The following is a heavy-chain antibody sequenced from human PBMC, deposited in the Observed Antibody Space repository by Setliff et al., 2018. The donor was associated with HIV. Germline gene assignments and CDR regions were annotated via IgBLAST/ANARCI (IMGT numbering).Heavy chain of an antibody. D-gene: IGHD2-15*01. CDR3: AREHCRGGSCNGFDI. CDR2: IYISGTT. CDR1: GGSISTSY. V-gene: IGHV4-4*09. Sequence: SETLSLTCTVSGGSISTSYWNWIRQPPGKGLEWIAYIYISGTTNYNPSLKSRVTISLDTSRNQFSLKLGSVTAADTAMYYCAREHCRGGSCNGFDIWGQGTMVTVS. J-gene: IGHJ3*02.